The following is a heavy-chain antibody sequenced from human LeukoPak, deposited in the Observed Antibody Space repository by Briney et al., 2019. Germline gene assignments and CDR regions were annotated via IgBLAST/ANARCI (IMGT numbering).Heavy chain of an antibody. Sequence: ASVKVSCKASGYTFTSYDINWVRQATGQGLEWMGWMNPNSGNTGYAQKFQGRVTMTRNTSISTAYMELSSLRSEDTAVYYCARDPPLLVAAAEVYYYYYGMDVWGQGTTVTVSS. D-gene: IGHD6-13*01. CDR3: ARDPPLLVAAAEVYYYYYGMDV. CDR1: GYTFTSYD. CDR2: MNPNSGNT. J-gene: IGHJ6*02. V-gene: IGHV1-8*01.